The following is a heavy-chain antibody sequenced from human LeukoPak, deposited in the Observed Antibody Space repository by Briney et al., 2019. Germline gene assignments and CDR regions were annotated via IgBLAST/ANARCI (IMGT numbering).Heavy chain of an antibody. V-gene: IGHV3-23*01. D-gene: IGHD3-22*01. CDR1: GFTFSNYA. CDR3: AKSYRTFGSSGFYHFDY. J-gene: IGHJ4*02. CDR2: ITDGGGTT. Sequence: GGSLRLSCAASGFTFSNYAMTWVRQAPGKGLEWVSSITDGGGTTYYADSVKGRFTISRDNSKNTLYLQLSSLRADDTAVYFCAKSYRTFGSSGFYHFDYWGPGTLVTVSS.